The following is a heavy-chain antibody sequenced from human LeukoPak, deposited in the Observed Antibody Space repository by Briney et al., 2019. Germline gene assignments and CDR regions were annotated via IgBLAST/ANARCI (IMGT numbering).Heavy chain of an antibody. J-gene: IGHJ4*02. CDR1: GGTFSSYA. D-gene: IGHD3-10*01. CDR3: ARESGSSGPTDSPELDY. Sequence: GASVKVSCKASGGTFSSYAISWVRQAPGQGLEWMGRIIPIFGTANYAQKFQGRVTITTDESTSTAYMELSSLRSEDTAVYYRARESGSSGPTDSPELDYWGQGTLVTVSS. V-gene: IGHV1-69*05. CDR2: IIPIFGTA.